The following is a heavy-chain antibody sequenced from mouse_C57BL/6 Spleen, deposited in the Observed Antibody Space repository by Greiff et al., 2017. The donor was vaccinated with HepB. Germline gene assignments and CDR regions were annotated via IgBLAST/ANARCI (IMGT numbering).Heavy chain of an antibody. V-gene: IGHV1-62-2*01. CDR2: FYPGSGSI. CDR1: GYTFTEYT. D-gene: IGHD2-4*01. CDR3: ARHEEEEEVYYDYDRGYYFDY. Sequence: VQRVESGAELVKPGASVKLSCKASGYTFTEYTIHWVKQRSGQGLEWIGWFYPGSGSIKYNEKFKDKATLTADKSSSTVYMELSRLTSEDSAVYFCARHEEEEEVYYDYDRGYYFDYWGQGTTLTVSS. J-gene: IGHJ2*01.